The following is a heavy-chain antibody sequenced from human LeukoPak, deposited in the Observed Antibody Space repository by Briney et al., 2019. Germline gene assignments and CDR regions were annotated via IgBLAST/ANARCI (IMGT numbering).Heavy chain of an antibody. V-gene: IGHV4-39*07. J-gene: IGHJ6*03. CDR2: IYYSGGT. D-gene: IGHD6-19*01. CDR1: GGSISSSSYY. Sequence: SETLSLTCTVSGGSISSSSYYWGWLRQPPGTGLEWLGSIYYSGGTYYNPSLKSRVTISVDTSKNQFSLKLSSVTAADTAMYYCARDETYSSDWQSNHYYYYMDVWGIRTTVTVSS. CDR3: ARDETYSSDWQSNHYYYYMDV.